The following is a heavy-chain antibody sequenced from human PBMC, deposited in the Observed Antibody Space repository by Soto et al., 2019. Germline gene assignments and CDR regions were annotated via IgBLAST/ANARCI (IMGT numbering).Heavy chain of an antibody. D-gene: IGHD3-3*01. CDR1: GFSLSTSGVG. Sequence: QITLKESGPTLVKPTQTLTLTCTFSGFSLSTSGVGVGWIRQPPGKALEWLALIYWDDDKRYSPSLKSRLTITKXTSATXXVLTMTHMDPVDTPPYYCAFSALADSYLSLSPFDYWGQGTLVTVSS. CDR3: AFSALADSYLSLSPFDY. CDR2: IYWDDDK. J-gene: IGHJ4*02. V-gene: IGHV2-5*02.